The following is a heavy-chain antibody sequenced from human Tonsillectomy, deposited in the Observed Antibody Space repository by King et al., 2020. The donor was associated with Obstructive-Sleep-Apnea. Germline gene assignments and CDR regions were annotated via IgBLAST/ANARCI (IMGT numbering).Heavy chain of an antibody. J-gene: IGHJ4*02. D-gene: IGHD6-6*01. V-gene: IGHV3-7*03. CDR3: ARDKGTFWQLVAPFDY. CDR2: IKQDGSEK. CDR1: GFSFSSYW. Sequence: VQLVESGGGLVQPGGSLRLSCAASGFSFSSYWMSWVRQTPGKGLEWVANIKQDGSEKYYVDSVKGRFTISRDNTKNSLYLQMNSLRAEDTAVYYCARDKGTFWQLVAPFDYWGQGTLVTVSS.